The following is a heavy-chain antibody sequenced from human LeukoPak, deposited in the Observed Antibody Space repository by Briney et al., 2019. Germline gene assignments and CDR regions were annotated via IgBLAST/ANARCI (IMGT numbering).Heavy chain of an antibody. CDR3: ARELPGYYYGMDV. Sequence: GGSLRLSCAASGFTFSSYAMHWVRQAPGKGLEWVAVISYDGSNKYYADSVKGRFTISGDNSKNTLYLQMNSLRAEDTAVYYCARELPGYYYGMDVWGQGTTVTVSS. V-gene: IGHV3-30-3*01. CDR1: GFTFSSYA. D-gene: IGHD2-2*01. CDR2: ISYDGSNK. J-gene: IGHJ6*02.